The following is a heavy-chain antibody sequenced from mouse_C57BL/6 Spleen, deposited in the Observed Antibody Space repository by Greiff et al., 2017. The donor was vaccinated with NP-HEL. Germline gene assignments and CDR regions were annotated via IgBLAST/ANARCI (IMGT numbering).Heavy chain of an antibody. V-gene: IGHV1-55*01. CDR1: GYTFTSYW. J-gene: IGHJ4*01. D-gene: IGHD4-1*01. Sequence: QVHVKQPGAELVKPGASVKMSCKASGYTFTSYWITWVKQRPGQGLEWIGDIYPGSGSTNYNEKFKGKATLTVDTSSSTAYMQLSSLTSEDTAVYYCARRTDHYAMDDWGQGTSVTVSS. CDR3: ARRTDHYAMDD. CDR2: IYPGSGST.